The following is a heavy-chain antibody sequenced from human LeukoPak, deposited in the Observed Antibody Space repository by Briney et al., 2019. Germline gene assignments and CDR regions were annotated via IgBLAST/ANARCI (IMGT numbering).Heavy chain of an antibody. CDR2: ISGNGVNT. V-gene: IGHV3-23*01. CDR1: GFTFSNYA. Sequence: GGSLRLSSAASGFTFSNYAMSWVRQAPGKGLEWVSGISGNGVNTYHADSVKGRFTISRDNSKNTLYVQMHSLRAEDTAVYYCATEKGDSPDYWGQGTLVTVSS. CDR3: ATEKGDSPDY. D-gene: IGHD2-21*01. J-gene: IGHJ4*02.